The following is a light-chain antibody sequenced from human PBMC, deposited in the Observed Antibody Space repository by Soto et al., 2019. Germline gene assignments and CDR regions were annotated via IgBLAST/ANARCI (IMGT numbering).Light chain of an antibody. Sequence: QSVLTQRPSASGTPGQRVTISCSGSSSNIGSNTVNWYQQLPGTAPKLLIYSNNQRPSGVPDRFSGYKSGTSASLAISGLQSEDEADYYCAAWDDSLNGPLFGPGTKVTVL. J-gene: IGLJ1*01. CDR2: SNN. CDR1: SSNIGSNT. V-gene: IGLV1-44*01. CDR3: AAWDDSLNGPL.